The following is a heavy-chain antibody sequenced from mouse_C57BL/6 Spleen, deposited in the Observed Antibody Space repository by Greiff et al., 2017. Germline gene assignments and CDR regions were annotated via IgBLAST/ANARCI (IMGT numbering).Heavy chain of an antibody. CDR3: ASPLITTVVDYAMDY. D-gene: IGHD1-1*01. V-gene: IGHV1-81*01. Sequence: QVQLKQSGAELARPGASVKLSCKASGYTFTSYGISWVKQSTGQGLEWIGEIYPRSGNTYYNEKFKGKATLTADKSSRTAYMELRSLTSEDSAVYVCASPLITTVVDYAMDYWGQGTSGTVSS. CDR2: IYPRSGNT. CDR1: GYTFTSYG. J-gene: IGHJ4*01.